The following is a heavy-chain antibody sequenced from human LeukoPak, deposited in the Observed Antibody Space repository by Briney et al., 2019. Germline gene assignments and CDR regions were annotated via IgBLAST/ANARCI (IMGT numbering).Heavy chain of an antibody. Sequence: GGSLRLSCAASGFIFSRYWMSWIRQAPGKGLEWVANINQDGSENYYVDSVKGRFTISRDNVKNSLYLQMNSLRAEDTAVYYCARASAGIAVVGRFDPWGQGTLVTVSS. CDR2: INQDGSEN. D-gene: IGHD6-19*01. V-gene: IGHV3-7*01. CDR3: ARASAGIAVVGRFDP. J-gene: IGHJ5*02. CDR1: GFIFSRYW.